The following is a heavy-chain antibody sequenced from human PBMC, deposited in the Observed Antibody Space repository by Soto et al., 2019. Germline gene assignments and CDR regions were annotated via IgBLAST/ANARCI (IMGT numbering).Heavy chain of an antibody. J-gene: IGHJ4*02. V-gene: IGHV3-30*03. CDR2: ISNDGSKK. Sequence: QVQVVESGGNIVQPGTSLRLSCAASGFAFTNYGIHWVRQAPGKGLEWVAHISNDGSKKFYADSVKGRCTISRDNSENTVYLQMTSLRPDDTAVFYCARDVAMPTGFGLGYWGQGTLVTVSS. CDR1: GFAFTNYG. CDR3: ARDVAMPTGFGLGY. D-gene: IGHD3-16*01.